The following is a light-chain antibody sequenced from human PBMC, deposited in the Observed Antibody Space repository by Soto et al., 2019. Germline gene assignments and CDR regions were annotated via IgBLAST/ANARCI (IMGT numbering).Light chain of an antibody. J-gene: IGKJ2*01. CDR2: AAS. Sequence: DIQMTQYPSSLSASVGDRVTITCRASQSISSYLNWYQQKPGKAPKLLIHAASTLQSGVPSRFSGSGSGTDFTLTISRLQPEDFAIYYCQQSYSTLMYTFGQGTKVDIK. CDR3: QQSYSTLMYT. CDR1: QSISSY. V-gene: IGKV1-39*01.